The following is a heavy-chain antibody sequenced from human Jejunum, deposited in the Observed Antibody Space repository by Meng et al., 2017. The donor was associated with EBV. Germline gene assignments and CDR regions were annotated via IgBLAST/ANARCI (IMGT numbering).Heavy chain of an antibody. CDR3: ATGRAYYFDL. Sequence: EVQWVESVGVLVQPGASMRLSFAASGFAFSDYSMHWVRQAPGKGLVCVALVSNDDFSTTYADSVKGRFTISRDNAKNMVYLQMNSLTTDDTAVYYCATGRAYYFDLWGRGTLVTVSS. CDR1: GFAFSDYS. CDR2: VSNDDFST. J-gene: IGHJ2*01. D-gene: IGHD1-1*01. V-gene: IGHV3-74*01.